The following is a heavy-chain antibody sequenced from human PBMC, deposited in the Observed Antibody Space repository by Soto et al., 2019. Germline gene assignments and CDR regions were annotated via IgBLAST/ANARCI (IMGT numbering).Heavy chain of an antibody. Sequence: SETLSLTCTISGGSFGTNYWSWIRQAPGKGLEWIGYTYHTGSTKYNPSLKSRATISVDTSKNQFSLTLNSAAAADTAVYYCATDSAGRGPFDPWGQGILVTVSS. V-gene: IGHV4-59*13. CDR1: GGSFGTNY. J-gene: IGHJ5*02. CDR3: ATDSAGRGPFDP. CDR2: TYHTGST. D-gene: IGHD3-10*01.